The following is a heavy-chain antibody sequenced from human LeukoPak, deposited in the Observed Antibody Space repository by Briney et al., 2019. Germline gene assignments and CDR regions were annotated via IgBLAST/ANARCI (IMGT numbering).Heavy chain of an antibody. Sequence: GASVKVSCEASGYILSSYYMHWVRQAPGQGLEWLGIINPSGGDTKYAQKFQGRVTMTGDKSTSTVYMELSSLRSEDTAVYYCARGRYCSGGSCPYNWFDPWGQGTLVTVSS. CDR3: ARGRYCSGGSCPYNWFDP. D-gene: IGHD2-15*01. J-gene: IGHJ5*02. V-gene: IGHV1-46*01. CDR1: GYILSSYY. CDR2: INPSGGDT.